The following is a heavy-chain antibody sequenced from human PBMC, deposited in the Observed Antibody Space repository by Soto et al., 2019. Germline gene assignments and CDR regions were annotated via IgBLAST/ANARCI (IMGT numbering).Heavy chain of an antibody. Sequence: SETLSLTCTVSGGSISSSSYYWGWTRQPPGKGLEWIGSIYYSGSTYYNPSLKSRVTISVDTSKNQFSLKLSSVTAADTAVYYCAIHGVALAYYYCMDVWGQGTTVTVSS. V-gene: IGHV4-39*01. D-gene: IGHD2-15*01. J-gene: IGHJ6*02. CDR2: IYYSGST. CDR1: GGSISSSSYY. CDR3: AIHGVALAYYYCMDV.